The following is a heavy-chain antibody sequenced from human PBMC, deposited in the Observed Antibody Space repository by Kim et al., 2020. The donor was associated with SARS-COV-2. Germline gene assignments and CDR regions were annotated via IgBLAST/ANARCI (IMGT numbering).Heavy chain of an antibody. CDR3: AKVALLWFGEVGGMDV. D-gene: IGHD3-10*01. V-gene: IGHV3-23*01. CDR1: GFTFSSYA. Sequence: GGSLRLSCAASGFTFSSYAMSWVRQAPGKGLEWVSAISGSGGSTYYADSVKGRFTISRDNSKNTLYLQMNSLRAEDTAVYYCAKVALLWFGEVGGMDVWGQGTTVTVSS. J-gene: IGHJ6*02. CDR2: ISGSGGST.